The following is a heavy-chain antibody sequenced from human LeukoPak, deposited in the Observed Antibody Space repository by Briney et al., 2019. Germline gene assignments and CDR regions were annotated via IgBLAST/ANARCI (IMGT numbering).Heavy chain of an antibody. D-gene: IGHD3-10*01. CDR2: IIPIFGTA. V-gene: IGHV1-69*05. J-gene: IGHJ3*02. CDR1: GGTFSSYA. Sequence: SVKVSCKASGGTFSSYAISWVRQAPGQGLEWMGGIIPIFGTANYAQKFQGRVTITTDESTSTAYMELSSLRSEDTAVYYCARDSVNYFSAGAFDIWGQGTMVTVSS. CDR3: ARDSVNYFSAGAFDI.